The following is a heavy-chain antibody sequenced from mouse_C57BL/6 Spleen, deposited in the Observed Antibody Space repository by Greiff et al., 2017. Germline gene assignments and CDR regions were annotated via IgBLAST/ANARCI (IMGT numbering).Heavy chain of an antibody. CDR2: IYPGDGDT. D-gene: IGHD1-2*01. J-gene: IGHJ2*01. V-gene: IGHV1-80*01. CDR1: GYAFSSYW. CDR3: ASHGHYCGNYFDY. Sequence: VKLKESGAELVKPGASVKISCKASGYAFSSYWMHWVKQRPGKGLEWIGQIYPGDGDTNYTGKFKGKATLTADKSSSTAYMQLSSLTSEDSAVYFCASHGHYCGNYFDYWGQGTTLTVSS.